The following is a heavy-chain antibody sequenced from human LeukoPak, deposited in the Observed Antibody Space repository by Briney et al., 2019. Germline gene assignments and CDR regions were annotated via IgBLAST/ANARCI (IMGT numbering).Heavy chain of an antibody. CDR1: GFTFSSYA. J-gene: IGHJ3*02. D-gene: IGHD3-3*01. CDR3: GKVAGHVLRFLEWLLDAFNI. CDR2: ISGSGGST. V-gene: IGHV3-23*01. Sequence: GGSLRLSCAASGFTFSSYAMSWVRQAPGKGLEWVSAISGSGGSTYYADSVKGRFTISRDNSKNMPYLQMNSLRGEDTAIFYCGKVAGHVLRFLEWLLDAFNIWGQGTMVTVSS.